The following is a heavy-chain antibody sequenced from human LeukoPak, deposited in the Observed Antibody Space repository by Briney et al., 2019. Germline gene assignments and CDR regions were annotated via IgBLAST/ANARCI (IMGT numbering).Heavy chain of an antibody. V-gene: IGHV3-30*18. D-gene: IGHD6-6*01. J-gene: IGHJ4*02. CDR1: GFTFTTYG. CDR3: AKQYSSSALFDY. CDR2: ISSDGNNK. Sequence: GRSLRLSCAASGFTFTTYGMHWVRQAPGKGLEWVAVISSDGNNKYYADSVKGRFVISRDNSLNTLYLQMNSLSAEDTAIYYCAKQYSSSALFDYWGQGTLVTVSS.